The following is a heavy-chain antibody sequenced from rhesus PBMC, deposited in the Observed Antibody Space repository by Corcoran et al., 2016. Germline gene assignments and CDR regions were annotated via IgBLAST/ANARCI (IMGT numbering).Heavy chain of an antibody. Sequence: QVQLQESGPGLVKPSETLSLTCAVSGGSISSNYWSWIRQPPGKGLAWIGRVFGTSGSTSYNPSLTSRVTFSTDMAKNQFSLKLSSVTAADTAIYYCARHSGTWGFDYWGQGVLVTVSS. D-gene: IGHD6-25*01. J-gene: IGHJ4*01. CDR1: GGSISSNY. CDR2: VFGTSGST. V-gene: IGHV4-147*01. CDR3: ARHSGTWGFDY.